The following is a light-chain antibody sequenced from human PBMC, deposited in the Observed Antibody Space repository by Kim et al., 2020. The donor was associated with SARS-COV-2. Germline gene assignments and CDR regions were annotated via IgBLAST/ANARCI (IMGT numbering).Light chain of an antibody. Sequence: QSALTQPPSASGSPGQSVTISCTGTSSDVGGYDYVCWYQHHPGKAPKLMIYGVTKRPSGVPDRFSGSKSGTTASLTVSGLQAEDEADYYCSSYAVGDNWVFGGGTQLTVL. V-gene: IGLV2-8*01. CDR1: SSDVGGYDY. CDR3: SSYAVGDNWV. CDR2: GVT. J-gene: IGLJ3*02.